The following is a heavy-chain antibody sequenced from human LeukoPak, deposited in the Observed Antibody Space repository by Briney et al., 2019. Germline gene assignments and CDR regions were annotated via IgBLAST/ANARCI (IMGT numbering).Heavy chain of an antibody. CDR1: GFSFGKYW. V-gene: IGHV3-7*01. J-gene: IGHJ4*02. CDR3: ARAPSYDILTGFIDY. D-gene: IGHD3-9*01. Sequence: GGSLRLSCVASGFSFGKYWMSWVRQAPGKGLEWVANIKLDGSEKNYVDSVKGRFTISRDNTKNSLYLQMNSLRAEDTAVYYCARAPSYDILTGFIDYWGQGTLVTVSS. CDR2: IKLDGSEK.